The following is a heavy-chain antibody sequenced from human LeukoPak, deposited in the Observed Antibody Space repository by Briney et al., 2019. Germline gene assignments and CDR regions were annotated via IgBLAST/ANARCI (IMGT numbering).Heavy chain of an antibody. D-gene: IGHD3-10*02. CDR1: GVTFSTYS. Sequence: GGSLRLSCAASGVTFSTYSMNWVRQAPGKGLEWVSYISSSGSTIYYADSVKGRFTISRDNAKNSLYLQMNSLRAEDTAVYYCAELGITMIGGVWGKGTTVTISS. CDR2: ISSSGSTI. V-gene: IGHV3-48*04. J-gene: IGHJ6*04. CDR3: AELGITMIGGV.